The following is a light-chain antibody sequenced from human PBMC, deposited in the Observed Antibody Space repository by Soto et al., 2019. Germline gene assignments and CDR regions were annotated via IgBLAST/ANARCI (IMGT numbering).Light chain of an antibody. CDR3: GQFVSSPPRT. J-gene: IGKJ1*01. CDR1: QSVGDTF. Sequence: EIVLTQSPGTLSLSPGEKATLSCRARQSVGDTFLSWYQQKPGLAPRLLIYGVSNRATGIPDRFSGSVSGTDFILTISRLEPEDFALYYCGQFVSSPPRTFGQGTKVEI. CDR2: GVS. V-gene: IGKV3-20*01.